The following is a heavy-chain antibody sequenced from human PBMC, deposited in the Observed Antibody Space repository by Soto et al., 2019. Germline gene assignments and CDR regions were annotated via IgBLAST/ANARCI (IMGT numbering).Heavy chain of an antibody. D-gene: IGHD6-13*01. CDR1: GGSISSSSYY. V-gene: IGHV4-39*01. Sequence: SETLSLTCTVSGGSISSSSYYWGWIRQPPGKGLEWIGSIYYSGSTYYNPSLKSRVTISVDTSKNQFSLKLSSVTAADTAVYYCARGKPYSSSWYDAFDIWGQGTMVTVSS. CDR3: ARGKPYSSSWYDAFDI. CDR2: IYYSGST. J-gene: IGHJ3*02.